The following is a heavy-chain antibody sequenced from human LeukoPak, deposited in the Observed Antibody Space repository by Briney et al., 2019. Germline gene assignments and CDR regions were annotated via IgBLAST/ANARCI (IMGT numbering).Heavy chain of an antibody. V-gene: IGHV3-21*01. D-gene: IGHD6-6*01. CDR2: ISSSSSYI. J-gene: IGHJ4*02. Sequence: GGSLGLSCAASGFTFSSYSMNWVRQAPGKGLEWVSSISSSSSYIYYADSVKGRFTISRDDAKNSLHLQMDSLRAEDTGLYYCARGFTGSSTFDYWGQGIVVTVSS. CDR3: ARGFTGSSTFDY. CDR1: GFTFSSYS.